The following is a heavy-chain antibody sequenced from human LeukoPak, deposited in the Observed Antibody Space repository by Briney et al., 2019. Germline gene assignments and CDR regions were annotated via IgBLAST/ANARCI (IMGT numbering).Heavy chain of an antibody. D-gene: IGHD6-6*01. Sequence: GGSLRLSCAASGFTFSSYSMNWVRQAPGKGLEWVSSISSSSYIYYADSVKGRFTISRDNAKNSLYLQMNSLRAEDTAVYYCARDWGVEGRPGYMDVWGKGTTVTVSS. J-gene: IGHJ6*03. CDR1: GFTFSSYS. CDR2: ISSSSYI. CDR3: ARDWGVEGRPGYMDV. V-gene: IGHV3-21*01.